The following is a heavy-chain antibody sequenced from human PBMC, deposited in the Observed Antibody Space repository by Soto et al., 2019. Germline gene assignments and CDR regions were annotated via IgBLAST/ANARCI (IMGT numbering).Heavy chain of an antibody. CDR1: GGSISSGDYY. Sequence: SETLSLTCTVSGGSISSGDYYWSWIRQPPGKGLEWIGYIYYSGSTYYNPSLKSRVTISVDTSKNQFSLKLSSVTAADTAVYYCARTSTDGPLYYFDYWGQGTLVTVSS. CDR2: IYYSGST. V-gene: IGHV4-30-4*02. D-gene: IGHD4-4*01. J-gene: IGHJ4*02. CDR3: ARTSTDGPLYYFDY.